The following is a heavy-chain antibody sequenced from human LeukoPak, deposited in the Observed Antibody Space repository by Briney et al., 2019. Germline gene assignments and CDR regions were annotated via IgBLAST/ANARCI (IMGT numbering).Heavy chain of an antibody. D-gene: IGHD1-1*01. V-gene: IGHV4-38-2*02. CDR3: ARDLEDYFDY. Sequence: PSETLSLTCTVSGYSISSGYYWGWIRQPPGKGLERIGSIYHSGSTYYNPSLKSRVTISVDTSKNQFSLKLSSVTAADTAVYYCARDLEDYFDYWGQGTLVTVSS. CDR1: GYSISSGYY. CDR2: IYHSGST. J-gene: IGHJ4*02.